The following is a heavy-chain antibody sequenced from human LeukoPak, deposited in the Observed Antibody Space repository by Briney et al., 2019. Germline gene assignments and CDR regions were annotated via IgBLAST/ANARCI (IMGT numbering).Heavy chain of an antibody. CDR1: GYSISSGYY. CDR3: ARRTLYGDYIDY. V-gene: IGHV4-38-2*02. J-gene: IGHJ4*02. CDR2: IYHSGST. Sequence: SSETLSLTCTVSGYSISSGYYWGWIRQPPGKGLEWIGSIYHSGSTYCNPSLKSRVTISVDTSKNQFSLKLSSVTAADTAVYYCARRTLYGDYIDYWGQGALVSVSS. D-gene: IGHD4-17*01.